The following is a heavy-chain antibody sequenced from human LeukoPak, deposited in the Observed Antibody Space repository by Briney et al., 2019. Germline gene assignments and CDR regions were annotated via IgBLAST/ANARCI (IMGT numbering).Heavy chain of an antibody. J-gene: IGHJ5*02. V-gene: IGHV4-59*01. CDR3: ARGSWDWFDP. CDR1: GGSISSYY. CDR2: ISYSGST. Sequence: SETLSLTCTVSGGSISSYYWSWIRQPPGKGLEWIGFISYSGSTNYNPSLKSRVTISVDTSKNQFSLKLSSVTAADTAVYYCARGSWDWFDPWGQGTLVTVSS.